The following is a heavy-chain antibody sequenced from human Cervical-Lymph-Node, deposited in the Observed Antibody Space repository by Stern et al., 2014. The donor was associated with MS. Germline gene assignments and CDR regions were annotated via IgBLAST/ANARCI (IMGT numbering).Heavy chain of an antibody. CDR3: ARGVVSNRAAATLHNLFDP. J-gene: IGHJ5*02. Sequence: VQLVESGAEVKKPGSSMNVSCKTSGGTFSSSYAITWMRQAPGPGLAWMGRVIPILGLANYAQKCQGRVIITADKSTSTTYMELSSLTSEDTAVYYCARGVVSNRAAATLHNLFDPWGQGTLVTVSS. D-gene: IGHD2-15*01. V-gene: IGHV1-69*09. CDR1: GGTFSSSYA. CDR2: VIPILGLA.